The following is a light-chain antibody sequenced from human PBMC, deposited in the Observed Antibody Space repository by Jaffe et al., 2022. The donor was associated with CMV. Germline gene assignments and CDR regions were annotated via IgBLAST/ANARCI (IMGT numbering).Light chain of an antibody. CDR3: QQRSSWPLT. CDR2: DTS. Sequence: EIVLTQSPATLSLSPGESATLSCRASQSVRSYLGWYQQKLGQAPRLLIYDTSNRATGIPARFSGSGSGTDFTLTISSLEPEDFAVYYCQQRSSWPLTFGGGTKVEIK. CDR1: QSVRSY. V-gene: IGKV3-11*01. J-gene: IGKJ4*01.